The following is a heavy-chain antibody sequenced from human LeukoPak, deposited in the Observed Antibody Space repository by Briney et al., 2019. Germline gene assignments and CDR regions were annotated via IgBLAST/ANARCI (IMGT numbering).Heavy chain of an antibody. D-gene: IGHD4-17*01. V-gene: IGHV3-11*04. CDR3: AKSFYGDRDY. J-gene: IGHJ4*02. Sequence: GGSLRLSCAASGFTFSDYYMSWIRQAPGKGLEWVSDISSSGSSIYYADSVKGRFTISRDNAKNSLYLQMNSLRAEDTAIYYCAKSFYGDRDYWGQGTLVTVSS. CDR1: GFTFSDYY. CDR2: ISSSGSSI.